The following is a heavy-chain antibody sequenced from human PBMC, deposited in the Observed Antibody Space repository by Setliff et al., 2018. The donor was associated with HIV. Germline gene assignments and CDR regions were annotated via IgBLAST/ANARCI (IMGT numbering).Heavy chain of an antibody. CDR3: ARGHPIVPTGLVSFYFDH. V-gene: IGHV4-34*01. CDR1: GGSLSDYY. J-gene: IGHJ4*02. Sequence: SETLSLTCGVYGGSLSDYYWSWIRQPPGKGLEWIGEINHSGSSNYNPSPKSRVTISVEASKIQWSLKLNSVSAADTAVYYCARGHPIVPTGLVSFYFDHWGQGTLVTVSS. D-gene: IGHD2-2*01. CDR2: INHSGSS.